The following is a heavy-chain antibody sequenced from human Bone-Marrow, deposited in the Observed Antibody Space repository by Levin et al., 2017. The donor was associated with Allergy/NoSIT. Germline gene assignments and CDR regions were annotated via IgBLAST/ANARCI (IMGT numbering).Heavy chain of an antibody. D-gene: IGHD2-15*01. V-gene: IGHV4-39*01. CDR2: IYYSGST. CDR1: GGSISSSSYY. J-gene: IGHJ3*02. Sequence: SETLSLTCTVSGGSISSSSYYWGWIRQPPGKGLEWIGSIYYSGSTYYNPSLKSRVTISVDTSKNQFSLKLSSATAADTAVYYCARHGGLFCSGGSCYADRNAFDSWGQGTMVTVSS. CDR3: ARHGGLFCSGGSCYADRNAFDS.